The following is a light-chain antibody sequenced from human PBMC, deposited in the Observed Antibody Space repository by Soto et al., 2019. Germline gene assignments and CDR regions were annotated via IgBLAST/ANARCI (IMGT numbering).Light chain of an antibody. J-gene: IGKJ2*01. CDR1: QSVSSN. V-gene: IGKV3-15*01. CDR3: QQYNNWPPYT. CDR2: GAS. Sequence: EIVMTQSPATLSVSPGERATLSCRASQSVSSNLAWYQQKPGQAPRLLIYGASTRATGIPARFSGSGSGTEFTLTISSLLSEDFAVYYCQQYNNWPPYTIGQGTKLEIK.